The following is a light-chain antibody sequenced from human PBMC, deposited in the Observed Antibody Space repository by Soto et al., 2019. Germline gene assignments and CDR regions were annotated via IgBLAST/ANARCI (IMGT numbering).Light chain of an antibody. CDR2: GAS. CDR3: KQYGSSPLT. V-gene: IGKV3-20*01. J-gene: IGKJ4*01. Sequence: EIVWTQSPGTLSLSPGERATLSCRASQSVSSSYLAWYQQKPGQAPRLLIYGASSRATGIPDRFSGSGSGTDFTLTISRLEPEYFAVYYCKQYGSSPLTFGGGTQVAIK. CDR1: QSVSSSY.